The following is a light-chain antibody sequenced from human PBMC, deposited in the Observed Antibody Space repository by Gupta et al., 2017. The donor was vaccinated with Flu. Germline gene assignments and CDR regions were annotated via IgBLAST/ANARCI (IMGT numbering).Light chain of an antibody. CDR2: QAA. CDR3: QQDKSYWT. Sequence: DIQMTQSPSTLSASVGDRVTITCRASQSINSWLAWYQQKPGKAPKLLIYQAATVESGVPSRFSGSGSGTEFTLTSSSLQPDDFATYYCQQDKSYWTFGQGTKVEIK. J-gene: IGKJ1*01. V-gene: IGKV1-5*03. CDR1: QSINSW.